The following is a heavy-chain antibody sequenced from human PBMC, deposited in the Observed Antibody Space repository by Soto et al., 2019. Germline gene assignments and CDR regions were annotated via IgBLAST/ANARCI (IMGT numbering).Heavy chain of an antibody. CDR2: ISAYNGNT. Sequence: GASVKVSCKASGYTFTSYGISWVRQAPGQGLEWMGWISAYNGNTNYAQKLQGRVTMTTDTSTSTAYMELRSLRSDDTAVYYCARPVGTVRYCSSTSCYGPFDHWGQGTLVTVSS. D-gene: IGHD2-2*01. V-gene: IGHV1-18*01. CDR1: GYTFTSYG. J-gene: IGHJ4*02. CDR3: ARPVGTVRYCSSTSCYGPFDH.